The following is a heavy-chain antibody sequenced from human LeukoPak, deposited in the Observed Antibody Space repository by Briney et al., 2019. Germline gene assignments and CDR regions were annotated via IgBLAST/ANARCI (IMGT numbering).Heavy chain of an antibody. J-gene: IGHJ2*01. CDR1: GYTLTQLS. CDR3: ATGDITMMTNWYFDL. V-gene: IGHV1-24*01. Sequence: ASVKVSCKVSGYTLTQLSMHWVRQAPGKGLEWMGGFDPEDGETIYAQKFQGRVTMTEDTSTDTAYMELSSLRSEDTAVYYCATGDITMMTNWYFDLWGRGTLVTVSS. CDR2: FDPEDGET. D-gene: IGHD3-22*01.